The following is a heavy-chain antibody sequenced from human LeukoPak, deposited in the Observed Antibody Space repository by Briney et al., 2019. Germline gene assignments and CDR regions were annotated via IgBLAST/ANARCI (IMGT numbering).Heavy chain of an antibody. V-gene: IGHV4-4*07. J-gene: IGHJ3*02. Sequence: SETLSLTCTVSGGSISSYYWSWIRQPAGKGLEWIGRIYTSGSTNYNPSLKSRVTMSVDTSKNQFSLKLSSVTAADTAVYYCARERHSGSGWSDDAFDIWGQGTMVTVSS. CDR2: IYTSGST. CDR1: GGSISSYY. D-gene: IGHD6-19*01. CDR3: ARERHSGSGWSDDAFDI.